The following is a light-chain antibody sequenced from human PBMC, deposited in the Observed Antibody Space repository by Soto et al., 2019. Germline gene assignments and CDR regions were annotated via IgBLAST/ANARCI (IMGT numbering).Light chain of an antibody. Sequence: EIVMTQSPATLSVSPGERATLSCRASQSVSSNLAWSQQKPGQAPRLLIYGASTRATGIPARFSGSGSGTXFTXTISXLQSEDLAVYYCQQYNSWPPLTFGGGTKVEIK. CDR2: GAS. V-gene: IGKV3-15*01. CDR3: QQYNSWPPLT. CDR1: QSVSSN. J-gene: IGKJ4*01.